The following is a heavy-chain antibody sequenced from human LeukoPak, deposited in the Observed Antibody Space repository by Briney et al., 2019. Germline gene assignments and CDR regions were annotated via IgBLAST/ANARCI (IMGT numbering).Heavy chain of an antibody. J-gene: IGHJ4*02. V-gene: IGHV3-33*01. D-gene: IGHD6-13*01. CDR2: IWYDGSNK. CDR1: GFTFSSYG. CDR3: ARPSPPFIALFDY. Sequence: GRSLRLSCAASGFTFSSYGMHWVRQAPGKGLEWVAVIWYDGSNKYYADSVKSRFTISRDNSKNTLYLQMNSLRAEDTAVYYCARPSPPFIALFDYWGQGTLVTVSS.